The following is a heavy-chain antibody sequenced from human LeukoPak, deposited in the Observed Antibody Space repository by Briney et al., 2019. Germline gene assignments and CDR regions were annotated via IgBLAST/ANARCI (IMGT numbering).Heavy chain of an antibody. V-gene: IGHV4-34*01. J-gene: IGHJ4*02. CDR3: AKGDLQPIAAALIDY. Sequence: SETLSLTCAVYGGSFSGYYWSWIRQPPGKGLEWIGEINHSGSTNYNPSLKSRVTISVDTSKNQFSLKLSSVTAADTAVYYCAKGDLQPIAAALIDYWGQGTLVTVSS. CDR2: INHSGST. D-gene: IGHD6-13*01. CDR1: GGSFSGYY.